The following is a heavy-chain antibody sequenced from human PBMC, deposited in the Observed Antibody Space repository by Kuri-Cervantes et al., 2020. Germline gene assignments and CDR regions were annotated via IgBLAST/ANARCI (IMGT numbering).Heavy chain of an antibody. J-gene: IGHJ4*02. CDR3: ARCGTAWDPALDY. CDR1: GLTFSSYG. V-gene: IGHV3-9*01. D-gene: IGHD2-8*02. CDR2: ISWNSGSI. Sequence: SLKISCAASGLTFSSYGMHWVRQAPGKGLEWVSGISWNSGSIGYADSVKGRFTISRDNAKNSLYLQMNSLRAEDTALYYCARCGTAWDPALDYWGQGTLVTVSS.